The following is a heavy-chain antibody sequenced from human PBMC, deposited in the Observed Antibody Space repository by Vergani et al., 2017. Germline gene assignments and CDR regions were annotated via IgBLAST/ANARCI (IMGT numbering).Heavy chain of an antibody. CDR1: GGSISSSNW. Sequence: QVQLQESGPGLVKPSGTLSLTCAVSGGSISSSNWWSWVRQPPGKGLEWIGEIYHSGGTNYNPSLKSRVTISVDTSKNQCALKLSSVTAADTAVYYCARGFASVVAADYWGQGTLVTVSS. CDR2: IYHSGGT. J-gene: IGHJ4*02. D-gene: IGHD2-15*01. CDR3: ARGFASVVAADY. V-gene: IGHV4-4*02.